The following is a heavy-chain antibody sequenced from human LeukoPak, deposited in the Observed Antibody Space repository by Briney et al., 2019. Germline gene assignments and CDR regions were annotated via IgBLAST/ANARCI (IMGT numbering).Heavy chain of an antibody. J-gene: IGHJ4*02. D-gene: IGHD5-12*01. Sequence: GGSLRLSCAASGFTFSSSWMIWARQAPGKGLEWVANINQDGGQKYYLDSVKGRFTISRDNSKNTLYLQMNSLRAEDTAVYYCAKLPLVATYGYYWGQGTLVTVSS. CDR3: AKLPLVATYGYY. V-gene: IGHV3-7*01. CDR1: GFTFSSSW. CDR2: INQDGGQK.